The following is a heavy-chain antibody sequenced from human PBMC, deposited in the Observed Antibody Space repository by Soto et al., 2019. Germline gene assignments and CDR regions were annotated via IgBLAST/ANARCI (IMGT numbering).Heavy chain of an antibody. CDR3: ARGWGRLFDY. CDR1: GGSFSGYY. V-gene: IGHV4-34*01. CDR2: INHSGST. Sequence: QVQLQQWGAGLLKPSETLSLTCAVYGGSFSGYYWSWIRQPPGKGLEWIGEINHSGSTNYNPSLRSRVTISADTSKNQFALKLSSVPAADTAVYYCARGWGRLFDYWGQGTLVTVSS. D-gene: IGHD7-27*01. J-gene: IGHJ4*02.